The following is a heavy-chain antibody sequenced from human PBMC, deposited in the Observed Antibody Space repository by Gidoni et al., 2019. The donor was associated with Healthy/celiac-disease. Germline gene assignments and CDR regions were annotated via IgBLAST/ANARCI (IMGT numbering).Heavy chain of an antibody. D-gene: IGHD3-9*01. J-gene: IGHJ4*02. CDR3: ARGNFDWLSLDY. CDR2: IWYDGSNK. Sequence: QVQLVESGGGVVQPGRSLRLSCAASGFTFSRYGMHWVRQAPGKGLEWVAVIWYDGSNKYYADSVKGRFTISRDNSKNTLYLQMNSLRAEDTAVYYCARGNFDWLSLDYWGQGTLVTVSS. V-gene: IGHV3-33*01. CDR1: GFTFSRYG.